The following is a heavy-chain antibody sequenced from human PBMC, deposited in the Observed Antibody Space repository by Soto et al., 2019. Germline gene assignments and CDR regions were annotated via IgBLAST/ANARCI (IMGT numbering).Heavy chain of an antibody. J-gene: IGHJ3*02. Sequence: GGSLRLSCAASGFTFSSYAMTWVRQAPGKGLEWVSVIRASGATSDYADSVKGRFTISRGNSRNTLYLQMDSLRGEDTAVYYCAKDRSSGTPDAFDIWGQGTMVTVSS. CDR2: IRASGATS. CDR1: GFTFSSYA. D-gene: IGHD3-10*01. V-gene: IGHV3-23*01. CDR3: AKDRSSGTPDAFDI.